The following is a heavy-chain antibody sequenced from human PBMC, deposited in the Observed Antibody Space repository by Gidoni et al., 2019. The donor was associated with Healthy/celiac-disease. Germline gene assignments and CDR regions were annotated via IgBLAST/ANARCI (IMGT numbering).Heavy chain of an antibody. CDR3: ARLRRITMIVVVNRYFDY. D-gene: IGHD3-22*01. V-gene: IGHV4-34*01. Sequence: QVQLQQWGAGLLKPSETLSLTCAVYGGSFSGYYWSWIRQPPGKGLEWIGEINHSGSTNYNPSLKSRVTISVDTSKNQFSLKLSSVTAADTAVYYCARLRRITMIVVVNRYFDYWGQGTLVTVSS. J-gene: IGHJ4*02. CDR2: INHSGST. CDR1: GGSFSGYY.